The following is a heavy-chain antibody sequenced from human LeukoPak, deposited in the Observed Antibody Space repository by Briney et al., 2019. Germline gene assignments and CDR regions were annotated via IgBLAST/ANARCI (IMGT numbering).Heavy chain of an antibody. D-gene: IGHD2-8*01. CDR1: GGSISSSSYY. V-gene: IGHV4-39*01. J-gene: IGHJ4*02. CDR3: ARGGTIVLMVYAGGHFDY. CDR2: IYYSGST. Sequence: PSETLSLTCTVSGGSISSSSYYWGWIRQPPGKGLEWIGSIYYSGSTYYNPSLKSRVTISVDTSKNQFSLKLSSVTAADTAVYYCARGGTIVLMVYAGGHFDYWGQGTLVTVSS.